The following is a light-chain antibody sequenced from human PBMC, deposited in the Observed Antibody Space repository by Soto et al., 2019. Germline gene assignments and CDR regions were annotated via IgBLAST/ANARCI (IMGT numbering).Light chain of an antibody. V-gene: IGKV4-1*01. CDR3: QQHYSAPLS. Sequence: DIVMTQSPDSLTVSLGERATINCKSSQSVLSSSDNKNYLAWHQQKPGQPPKLLIYWASTRESGVPDRFSGSGSGDDFTLTISSLQAEDVAVYYCQQHYSAPLSFGGGTKVEIK. CDR1: QSVLSSSDNKNY. J-gene: IGKJ4*01. CDR2: WAS.